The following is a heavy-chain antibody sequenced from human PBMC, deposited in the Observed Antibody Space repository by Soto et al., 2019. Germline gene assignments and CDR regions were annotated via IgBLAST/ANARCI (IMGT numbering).Heavy chain of an antibody. Sequence: TVSGGSISSSSYYWGWIRQPPGKGLEWIGSIYYSGSTYYNPSLKSRVTISVDTSKNQFSLKLSSVTAADTAVYYCARLHSGYDYYDYWGQGTLVTVSS. J-gene: IGHJ4*02. D-gene: IGHD5-12*01. CDR1: GGSISSSSYY. CDR3: ARLHSGYDYYDY. CDR2: IYYSGST. V-gene: IGHV4-39*01.